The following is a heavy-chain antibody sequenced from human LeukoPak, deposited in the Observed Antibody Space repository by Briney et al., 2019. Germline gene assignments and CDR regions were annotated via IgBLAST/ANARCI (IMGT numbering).Heavy chain of an antibody. Sequence: SETLSLTCVVYGGSFSGYYWSWIRQPPGKGLEWMGEINHSGSTNYNPSLKSRVTISVETSKNQVSLKLSSVTAADTAVYYCARGERGYCGNDWDYWGQGTLVIVSS. CDR2: INHSGST. J-gene: IGHJ4*02. V-gene: IGHV4-34*01. CDR3: ARGERGYCGNDWDY. CDR1: GGSFSGYY. D-gene: IGHD5-12*01.